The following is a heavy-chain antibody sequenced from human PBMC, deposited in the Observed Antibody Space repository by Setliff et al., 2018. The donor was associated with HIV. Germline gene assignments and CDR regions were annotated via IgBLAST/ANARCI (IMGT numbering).Heavy chain of an antibody. Sequence: LSLSCAASGFTFSSYSMNWVRQAPGKGLEWVSYINSGGAIDYADSVQGRFTISRDNSKNSLYLQMNSLRVEDTAVYYCARDYLYYNLYNGSPVYGMDVWGQGTTVTVSS. J-gene: IGHJ6*02. D-gene: IGHD3-3*01. V-gene: IGHV3-21*05. CDR1: GFTFSSYS. CDR2: INSGGAI. CDR3: ARDYLYYNLYNGSPVYGMDV.